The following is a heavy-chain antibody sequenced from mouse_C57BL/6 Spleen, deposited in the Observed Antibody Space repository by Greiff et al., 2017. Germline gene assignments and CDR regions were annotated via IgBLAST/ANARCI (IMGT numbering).Heavy chain of an antibody. J-gene: IGHJ1*03. Sequence: EVQVVESGGGLVKPGGSLKLSCAASGFTFSSYAMSWVRQTPEKRLEWVATISDGGSYTYYPDNVKGRFTISRDNAKNNLYLQMSHLKSEDTAMYYCARDRNFITDFDVWGTGTTVTVSS. CDR1: GFTFSSYA. D-gene: IGHD1-1*01. V-gene: IGHV5-4*01. CDR3: ARDRNFITDFDV. CDR2: ISDGGSYT.